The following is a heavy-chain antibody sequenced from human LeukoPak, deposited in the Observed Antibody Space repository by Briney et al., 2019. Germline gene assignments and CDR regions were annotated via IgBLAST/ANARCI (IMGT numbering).Heavy chain of an antibody. CDR1: GGSISSYY. D-gene: IGHD6-6*01. CDR3: ARAMSIAARLQTIFDY. J-gene: IGHJ4*02. Sequence: SETLSLTCNVSGGSISSYYWSWIRQPPGKGLEWIGYIYYSGSTTYNPSLKSRVTISVDTSKNQFSLNLTSVTAADTAVYYCARAMSIAARLQTIFDYWGQGTLVTVSS. V-gene: IGHV4-59*08. CDR2: IYYSGST.